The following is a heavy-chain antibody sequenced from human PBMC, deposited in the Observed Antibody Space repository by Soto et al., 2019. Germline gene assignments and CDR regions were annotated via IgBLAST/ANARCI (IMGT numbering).Heavy chain of an antibody. J-gene: IGHJ4*02. CDR2: IVGGGTSV. CDR3: ARDEGSAWYFDY. D-gene: IGHD6-19*01. Sequence: DVQLVESGGGLVQPGGSLRLSCAASGFTFSSYEMNWVRQAPGKGLEWVSYIVGGGTSVYYADSVKGRFTISRDNDRNSLYLQMNSLRAEDTAVYFCARDEGSAWYFDYWGQGTVVTVSS. CDR1: GFTFSSYE. V-gene: IGHV3-48*03.